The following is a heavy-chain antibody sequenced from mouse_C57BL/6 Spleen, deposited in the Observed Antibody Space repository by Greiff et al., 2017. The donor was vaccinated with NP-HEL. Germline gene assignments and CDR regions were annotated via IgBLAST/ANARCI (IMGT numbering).Heavy chain of an antibody. J-gene: IGHJ3*01. CDR1: GYTFTDYE. CDR3: TDSYGSSEAWFAY. V-gene: IGHV1-15*01. Sequence: QVQLQQSGAELVRPGASVTLSCKASGYTFTDYEMHWVKQTPVHGLEWIGDIDPETGGIAYNQTLKGKATLTADKATSTAYMELRSLTSEDSAVYYCTDSYGSSEAWFAYWGQGTLVTVSA. D-gene: IGHD1-1*01. CDR2: IDPETGGI.